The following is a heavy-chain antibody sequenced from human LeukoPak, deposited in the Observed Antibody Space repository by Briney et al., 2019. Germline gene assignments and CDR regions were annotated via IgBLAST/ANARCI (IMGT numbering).Heavy chain of an antibody. Sequence: PRGSLKLSCAASGFTFSDRFMDWVRQAPGKGLEWVGRSRNKANSYTTEYAASVKGRFTISRDESTNSLYLQMNSLKTEDTAVYYCARDGTAHYGMDVWGQGTTVTVSS. CDR3: ARDGTAHYGMDV. CDR2: SRNKANSYTT. J-gene: IGHJ6*02. CDR1: GFTFSDRF. D-gene: IGHD1-1*01. V-gene: IGHV3-72*01.